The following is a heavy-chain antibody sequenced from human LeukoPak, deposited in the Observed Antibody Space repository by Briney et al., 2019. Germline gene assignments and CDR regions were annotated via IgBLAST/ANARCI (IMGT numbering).Heavy chain of an antibody. Sequence: GGSLRLSCAASGFTFSNYNMNWVRQTPGKGLEWVSYISSSGSTIYYADSVKGRFTISRDNAKNSLYLQMNSLRAEDTAVYYCAELGITMIGGVWGKGTTVTISS. J-gene: IGHJ6*04. CDR3: AELGITMIGGV. CDR2: ISSSGSTI. CDR1: GFTFSNYN. V-gene: IGHV3-48*04. D-gene: IGHD3-10*02.